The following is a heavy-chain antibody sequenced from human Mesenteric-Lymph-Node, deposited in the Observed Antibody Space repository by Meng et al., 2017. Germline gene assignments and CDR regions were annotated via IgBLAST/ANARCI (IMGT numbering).Heavy chain of an antibody. CDR3: ARDRYSYGHFDY. J-gene: IGHJ4*02. V-gene: IGHV3-7*01. Sequence: GESLKISCAASGFTFSSYAMSWVRQAPGKGLEWVANIKQDGSEKYYVDSVKGRFTISRDNAKNSLYLQMNSLRAEDTAVYYCARDRYSYGHFDYWGQGTLVTVSS. D-gene: IGHD5-18*01. CDR1: GFTFSSYA. CDR2: IKQDGSEK.